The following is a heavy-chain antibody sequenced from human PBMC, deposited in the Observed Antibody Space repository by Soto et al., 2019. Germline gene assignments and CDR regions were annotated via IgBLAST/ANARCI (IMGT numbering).Heavy chain of an antibody. Sequence: EVQLLQSGGGLVQPGGSLRLSCASSGFSFSSYAMSWVRQAPGKGLEWVSGIGASGGSTYYTDSVKGRFTIATDSSKNMVYLQMNTLRADDTAVYFCAKDLGFSPPTDFDYWGLGTQVTVSS. D-gene: IGHD3-10*01. J-gene: IGHJ4*02. CDR2: IGASGGST. CDR1: GFSFSSYA. CDR3: AKDLGFSPPTDFDY. V-gene: IGHV3-23*01.